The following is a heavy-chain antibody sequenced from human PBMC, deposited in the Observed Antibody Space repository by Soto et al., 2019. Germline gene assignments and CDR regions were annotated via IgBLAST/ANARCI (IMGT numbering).Heavy chain of an antibody. CDR3: ARVIMWYPY. D-gene: IGHD2-15*01. J-gene: IGHJ4*02. V-gene: IGHV3-11*01. CDR1: GFTFSDYS. Sequence: QVQLVESGGGLVKPGGSLRLSCAASGFTFSDYSMSWIRQAPGRGLEWVSYIGPSGTTIYYADSVKGRFTISRDNAKNALLLQMNTLRAEDTAVCYGARVIMWYPYWGQGSLVTVSS. CDR2: IGPSGTTI.